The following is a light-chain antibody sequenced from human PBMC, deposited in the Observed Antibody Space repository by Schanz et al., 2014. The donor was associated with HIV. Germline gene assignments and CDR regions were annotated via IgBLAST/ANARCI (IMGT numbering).Light chain of an antibody. CDR3: SSYAGSNKNV. CDR2: DVS. J-gene: IGLJ1*01. CDR1: SSDVGNYNL. Sequence: QSALTQPASVSGSPGQSITISCTGTSSDVGNYNLLSWYQQHPGKAPKLMIYDVSVRPSGVSHRFSGSKSGNTASLTVSGLQAEDEADYYCSSYAGSNKNVFGTGTKLTVL. V-gene: IGLV2-14*02.